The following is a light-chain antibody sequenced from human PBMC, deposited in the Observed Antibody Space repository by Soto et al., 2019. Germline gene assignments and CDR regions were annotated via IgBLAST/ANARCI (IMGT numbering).Light chain of an antibody. CDR1: SGHSSYA. V-gene: IGLV4-69*01. J-gene: IGLJ3*02. CDR3: QTWGTGIRV. Sequence: QLVLTQSPSASASLGASVTLTCTLSSGHSSYAIAWHQQHPEKGPRYLMNLNNDGSHTKGDGIPDRFSGSSSGAERYLTISSLQSEDEADYYCQTWGTGIRVFGGGTKLTVL. CDR2: LNNDGSH.